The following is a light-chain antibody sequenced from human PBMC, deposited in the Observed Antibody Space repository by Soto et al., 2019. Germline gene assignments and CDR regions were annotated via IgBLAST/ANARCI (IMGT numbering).Light chain of an antibody. J-gene: IGLJ1*01. CDR3: SSKRTTASLV. Sequence: LTQPASVTGSPGQTITISCTGTSSDVGAYNYVSWYQQHPGKAPKLMIYEVSNRPSGVSDRFSGSKSGNTASLTISGLQAADEADYYCSSKRTTASLVFGTGTKVTVL. CDR1: SSDVGAYNY. V-gene: IGLV2-14*01. CDR2: EVS.